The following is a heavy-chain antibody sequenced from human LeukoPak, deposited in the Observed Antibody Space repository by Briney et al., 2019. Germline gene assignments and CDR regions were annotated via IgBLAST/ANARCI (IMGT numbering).Heavy chain of an antibody. J-gene: IGHJ4*02. D-gene: IGHD2-15*01. CDR3: AREDRGGNFDY. CDR1: GYTFTSYA. CDR2: SNAGNGNT. Sequence: GASVKASCKASGYTFTSYAMHWVRQAPGQRLEWMGWSNAGNGNTKYSQEFQGRVTITADESTSTAYMELSSLRSEDTAVYYCAREDRGGNFDYWGQGTLVTVSS. V-gene: IGHV1-3*02.